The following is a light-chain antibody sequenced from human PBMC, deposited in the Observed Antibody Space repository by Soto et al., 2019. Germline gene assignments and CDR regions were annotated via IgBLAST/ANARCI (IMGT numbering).Light chain of an antibody. J-gene: IGLJ3*02. CDR2: INNDGSH. CDR1: SGHNSYA. CDR3: QTWGTGPWV. V-gene: IGLV4-69*02. Sequence: QSVLTQSPSASASLGASVKLTCTLSSGHNSYAIAWHQQQPEKGPWYVMKINNDGSHIKGDGIPDRFSGSSSGAERYLTISSLQSEDEADYYCQTWGTGPWVFGGGTKVTVL.